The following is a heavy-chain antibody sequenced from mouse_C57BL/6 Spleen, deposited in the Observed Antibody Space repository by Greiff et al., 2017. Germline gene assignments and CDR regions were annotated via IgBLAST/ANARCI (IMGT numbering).Heavy chain of an antibody. Sequence: EVQLVESGGGLVKPGGSLKLSCAASGFTFSSYAMSWVRQTPEKRLEWVATISDGGSYTYYPDNVKGRFTISRDNAKNNLYLQMSHLKSEDTAMYYCARDRPWCAYWGQGTLVTVSA. CDR1: GFTFSSYA. CDR3: ARDRPWCAY. CDR2: ISDGGSYT. J-gene: IGHJ3*01. V-gene: IGHV5-4*01.